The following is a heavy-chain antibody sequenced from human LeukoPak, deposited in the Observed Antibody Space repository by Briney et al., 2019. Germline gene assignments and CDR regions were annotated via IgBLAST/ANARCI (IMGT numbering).Heavy chain of an antibody. CDR1: GGSISSGSYD. J-gene: IGHJ4*02. D-gene: IGHD1-26*01. CDR2: IFYSGNT. Sequence: SETLSLTCTVSGGSISSGSYDWGWIRQPPGMGLEWVGSIFYSGNTYYNPSLKSRVTISVDTSKNQFSLKLSSVTAADTAVYYCARRVTGSSRFDFWGREPWSPSPQ. V-gene: IGHV4-39*01. CDR3: ARRVTGSSRFDF.